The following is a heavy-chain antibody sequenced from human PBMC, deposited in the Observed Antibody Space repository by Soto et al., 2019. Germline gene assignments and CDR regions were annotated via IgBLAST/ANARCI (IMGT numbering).Heavy chain of an antibody. CDR1: GYTFINYH. CDR3: AKSPRGEMATD. D-gene: IGHD5-12*01. V-gene: IGHV1-18*01. CDR2: INTYNGMT. Sequence: QVQLVQSGGEVKKPGASVTVSCKASGYTFINYHITWVRQAPGQGLEWRAWINTYNGMTDYAHRFQGRVTMTRDTSTSTAYMDLRNLGSDDTAVYFCAKSPRGEMATDWGQGTLVTVSS. J-gene: IGHJ4*02.